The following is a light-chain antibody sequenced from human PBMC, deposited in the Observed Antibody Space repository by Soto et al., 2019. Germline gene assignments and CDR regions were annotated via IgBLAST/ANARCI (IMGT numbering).Light chain of an antibody. CDR2: DAS. V-gene: IGKV1-13*02. J-gene: IGKJ4*01. CDR3: QQFNSYSLT. CDR1: QGISNA. Sequence: AIQLTQSPSSLSASIGDRVTLTCRASQGISNALAWYQHKSGKAPKSLIYDASSLGTGVPPRFSGSGSATDFTLTISSLQAEDFATYYYQQFNSYSLTFGGGTKVEIK.